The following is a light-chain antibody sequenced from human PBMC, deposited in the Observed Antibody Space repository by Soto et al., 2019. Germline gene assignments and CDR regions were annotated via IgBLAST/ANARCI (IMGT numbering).Light chain of an antibody. CDR2: GAS. CDR3: RQYGSSPGFT. CDR1: QSVSSSY. Sequence: EIVLTQSPGTLSLSPGERATLSCRASQSVSSSYLAWYQQKPGQAPRLLIYGASSRATGIPDRFSGRGSGTDFPLTISRLEPEDFAVYYCRQYGSSPGFTFGPGTKVDIK. V-gene: IGKV3-20*01. J-gene: IGKJ3*01.